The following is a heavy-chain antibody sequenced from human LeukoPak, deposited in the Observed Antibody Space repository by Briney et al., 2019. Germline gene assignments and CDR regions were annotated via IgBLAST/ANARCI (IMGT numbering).Heavy chain of an antibody. Sequence: GGSLRLSCAASGFTFSSYAMSWVRQAPGKGLEWVSVISDSGGSTHYADSVKGRFTISRDNSKNTLYLQMNSLRDEDTAVYYCAKDSQYYDILTGYYNSGGLDYWGQGTLVTVSS. J-gene: IGHJ4*02. V-gene: IGHV3-23*01. D-gene: IGHD3-9*01. CDR1: GFTFSSYA. CDR3: AKDSQYYDILTGYYNSGGLDY. CDR2: ISDSGGST.